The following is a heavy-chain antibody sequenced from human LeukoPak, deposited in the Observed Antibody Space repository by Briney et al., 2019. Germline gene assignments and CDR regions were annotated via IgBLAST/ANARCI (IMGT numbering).Heavy chain of an antibody. CDR2: IRYDGSNK. J-gene: IGHJ4*02. CDR1: GFTFSSYG. Sequence: GGSLRLSCAASGFTFSSYGMHWVRQAPGKGLEWVAFIRYDGSNKYYADSVKGRFTISRDNSKNMLYLQMNSLRAEDTAVYYCAKGDEEVVPAAIDFDYWGQGTLVTVSS. D-gene: IGHD2-2*01. CDR3: AKGDEEVVPAAIDFDY. V-gene: IGHV3-30*02.